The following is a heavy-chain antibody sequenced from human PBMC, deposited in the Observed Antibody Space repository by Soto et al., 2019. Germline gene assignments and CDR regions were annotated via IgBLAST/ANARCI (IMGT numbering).Heavy chain of an antibody. CDR2: ISGSGGST. J-gene: IGHJ5*02. Sequence: PGGSLRLSCAASGFTFSSYAMSWVRQAPGKGLEWVSAISGSGGSTYYADSVKGRFTISRDNSKNTLYLQMNSLRAEDTAVYYCAKDRKKRNYLSSPGSNWFALWGQGTLVPVSS. D-gene: IGHD1-7*01. CDR3: AKDRKKRNYLSSPGSNWFAL. CDR1: GFTFSSYA. V-gene: IGHV3-23*01.